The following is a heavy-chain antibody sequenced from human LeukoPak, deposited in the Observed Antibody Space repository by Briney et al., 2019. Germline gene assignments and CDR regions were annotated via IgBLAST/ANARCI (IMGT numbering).Heavy chain of an antibody. CDR1: GFPFSNYG. Sequence: GGSLRLSCAVSGFPFSNYGMSWVRQAPGKGLEWVSSISASGGSTYYADSVKGRFTISRDNSKNTLYLQMNSLRAEDTAVYYCAAVDVDTAFPWGQGTLVTVSS. J-gene: IGHJ5*02. V-gene: IGHV3-23*01. CDR3: AAVDVDTAFP. CDR2: ISASGGST. D-gene: IGHD5-18*01.